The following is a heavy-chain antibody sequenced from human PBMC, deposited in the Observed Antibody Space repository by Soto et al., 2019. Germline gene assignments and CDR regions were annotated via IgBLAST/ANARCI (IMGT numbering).Heavy chain of an antibody. J-gene: IGHJ6*03. CDR3: ARVFFLSGYFYYYCMDV. CDR1: GGSISSYY. D-gene: IGHD3-3*01. Sequence: SETLSLTCTVSGGSISSYYWSWIRQPPGKGLEWIGYIYYSGSTNSNPSLKSRVTISVDTSKNQFSLKLSSVTAADPAVYYCARVFFLSGYFYYYCMDVWGKGTTVTFSS. CDR2: IYYSGST. V-gene: IGHV4-59*01.